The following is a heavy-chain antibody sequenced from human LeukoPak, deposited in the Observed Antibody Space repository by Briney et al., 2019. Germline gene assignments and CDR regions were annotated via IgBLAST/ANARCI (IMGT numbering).Heavy chain of an antibody. V-gene: IGHV1-2*04. D-gene: IGHD2-2*01. Sequence: ASVKVSCKASGYTFTGYYMHCVRQAPGQRLEWMGWINPNSGGTNYAQQLQRWVTMTRATSISPAYMEVSRLRYDDRAVYYCGRGDQLLCWNWGQGTMVTVSS. CDR1: GYTFTGYY. CDR2: INPNSGGT. CDR3: GRGDQLLCWN. J-gene: IGHJ4*02.